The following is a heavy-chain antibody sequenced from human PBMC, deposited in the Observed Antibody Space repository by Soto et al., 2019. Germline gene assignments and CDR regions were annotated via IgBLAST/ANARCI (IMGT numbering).Heavy chain of an antibody. D-gene: IGHD6-13*01. Sequence: QVQLQESGPGLVKPSQTLSLTCSVSGGSITSGGFYWSWIRQHPDKGLEWIAYIFHSGSTDYNPSPXSRXIISADTAKNQFSLKLTSVTAADTAVYYCVRGGIAGNWFDPWGQGTLVTVSS. CDR1: GGSITSGGFY. J-gene: IGHJ5*02. CDR3: VRGGIAGNWFDP. V-gene: IGHV4-31*03. CDR2: IFHSGST.